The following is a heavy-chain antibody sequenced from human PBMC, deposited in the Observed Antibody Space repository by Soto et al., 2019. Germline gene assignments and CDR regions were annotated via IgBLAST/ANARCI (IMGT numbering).Heavy chain of an antibody. CDR3: ARAARVTNVDYFDP. V-gene: IGHV3-74*02. CDR2: INSGGSDT. CDR1: GFTFRSYW. D-gene: IGHD3-3*01. Sequence: EVQLVESGGGLVKPGGSLRLSCAASGFTFRSYWMHWVRQAPGKGLVWVSCINSGGSDTRYADSVKGRFTISRDDAKNTLYLQMNRLRAEDTAVYYCARAARVTNVDYFDPWGQGTLVTVSS. J-gene: IGHJ5*02.